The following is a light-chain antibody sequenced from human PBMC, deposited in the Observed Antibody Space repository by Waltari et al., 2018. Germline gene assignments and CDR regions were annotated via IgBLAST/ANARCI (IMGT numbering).Light chain of an antibody. CDR2: WAS. V-gene: IGKV4-1*01. CDR3: QHFYNSPFT. CDR1: QSVVFRPTSKNY. Sequence: DIVMTQSPVSLAVSLGERATINCKSSQSVVFRPTSKNYLSWFQPKPGQPPQLLISWASTRESGVPDRFSGSGSGTDFTRTISSLQAEDVALYYCQHFYNSPFTFGGGTKVEIK. J-gene: IGKJ4*01.